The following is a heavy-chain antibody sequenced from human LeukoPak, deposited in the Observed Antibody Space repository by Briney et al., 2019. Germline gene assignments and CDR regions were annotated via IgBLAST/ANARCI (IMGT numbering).Heavy chain of an antibody. Sequence: GGSLRLSCAASGFTFSSYAMSWVRQAPGKGLEWVSAISGSGGSTYYADSVKGRFTISRDNSKNTLYLQMHSLRAEDTAVYYCAKDLPSSYDFWSGLYNWFDPWGQGTLVTVSS. V-gene: IGHV3-23*01. CDR1: GFTFSSYA. CDR3: AKDLPSSYDFWSGLYNWFDP. J-gene: IGHJ5*02. CDR2: ISGSGGST. D-gene: IGHD3-3*01.